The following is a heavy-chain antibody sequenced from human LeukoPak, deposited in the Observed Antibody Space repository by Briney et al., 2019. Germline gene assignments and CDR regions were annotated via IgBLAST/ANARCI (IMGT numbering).Heavy chain of an antibody. D-gene: IGHD5-12*01. CDR1: GFTFSDYY. CDR2: IYYSGST. J-gene: IGHJ2*01. V-gene: IGHV4-59*06. CDR3: ARGGGGYSWYFDL. Sequence: PGGSLRLSCAASGFTFSDYYMSWIRQAPGKGLEWIGYIYYSGSTYYTPSLKNRVTISVATSKNQFSLRLSSVTAVDTAVYYCARGGGGYSWYFDLWGRGTLVTVSS.